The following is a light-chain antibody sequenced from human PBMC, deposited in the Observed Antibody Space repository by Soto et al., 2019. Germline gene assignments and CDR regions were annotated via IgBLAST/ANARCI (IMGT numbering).Light chain of an antibody. CDR3: QKYSSVPV. CDR1: QGIRTF. J-gene: IGKJ3*01. Sequence: DIQMTQSPTSLSASVGDRVTITCRASQGIRTFVAWYQQKPGKAPKLLIYPASTLQSGVPSRFSGSGSGTYFTLTINSLQPEDVATYSCQKYSSVPVFGPGTKVEIK. V-gene: IGKV1-27*01. CDR2: PAS.